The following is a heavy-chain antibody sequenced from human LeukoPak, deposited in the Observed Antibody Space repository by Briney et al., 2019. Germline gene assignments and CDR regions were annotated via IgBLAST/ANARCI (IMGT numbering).Heavy chain of an antibody. V-gene: IGHV1-69*05. CDR3: ARGGIYCSGGSCYSESWFDP. J-gene: IGHJ5*02. CDR1: GGTFSSYA. Sequence: ASVKVSCKASGGTFSSYAISWVRQAPGQGLEWMGRIIPIFGTANCAQKFQGRVTITTDESTSTAYMELSSLRSEDTAVYYCARGGIYCSGGSCYSESWFDPWGQGTLVTVSS. CDR2: IIPIFGTA. D-gene: IGHD2-15*01.